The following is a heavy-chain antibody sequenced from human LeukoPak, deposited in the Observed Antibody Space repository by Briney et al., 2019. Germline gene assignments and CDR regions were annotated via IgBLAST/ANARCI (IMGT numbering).Heavy chain of an antibody. D-gene: IGHD1-26*01. Sequence: GGSLRLSCAASGFTFSSYAMSWVRQAPGKGLERVSAISGSGGSTYYPDSVKGRFTISRENAKNSLYLQMNSLRAGDTAVYYCARDLIVGASSDHYYGMDVWGRGTTVTVSS. V-gene: IGHV3-23*01. CDR3: ARDLIVGASSDHYYGMDV. CDR2: ISGSGGST. CDR1: GFTFSSYA. J-gene: IGHJ6*02.